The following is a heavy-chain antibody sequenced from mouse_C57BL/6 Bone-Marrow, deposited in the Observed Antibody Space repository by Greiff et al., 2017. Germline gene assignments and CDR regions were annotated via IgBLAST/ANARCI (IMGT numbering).Heavy chain of an antibody. CDR3: ARLGRIDY. CDR2: IRNKANGYTT. J-gene: IGHJ2*01. Sequence: EVKVVESGGGLVQPGGSLSLSCAASGFTFTDYYMSWVRQPPGKALEWLGFIRNKANGYTTEYSASVKGRFTISRDNSQSILYLQMNALRAEDSATYYCARLGRIDYWGQGTTLTVSS. CDR1: GFTFTDYY. V-gene: IGHV7-3*01. D-gene: IGHD1-1*01.